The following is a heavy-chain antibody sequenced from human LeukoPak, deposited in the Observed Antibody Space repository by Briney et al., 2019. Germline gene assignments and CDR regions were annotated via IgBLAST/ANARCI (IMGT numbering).Heavy chain of an antibody. CDR2: FDPEDGET. V-gene: IGHV1-24*01. Sequence: ASVKVFCRFSGHTLTELSMHWVRRAPGKGLVWRGGFDPEDGETIYAQKFQGRVTMTEDTSTDTAYMELSSLRSEDTAVYYCATDRGALVFDYWGQGTLVTVSS. D-gene: IGHD1-26*01. J-gene: IGHJ4*02. CDR3: ATDRGALVFDY. CDR1: GHTLTELS.